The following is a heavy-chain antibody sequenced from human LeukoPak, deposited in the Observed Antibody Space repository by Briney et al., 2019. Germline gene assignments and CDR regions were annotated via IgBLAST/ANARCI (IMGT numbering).Heavy chain of an antibody. CDR3: ARKGPWIAVAGDNWFDP. J-gene: IGHJ5*02. CDR2: IYPGDSDT. V-gene: IGHV5-51*01. Sequence: GESLEISCKGSGYSFTSYWIGWVRQMPGKGLEWMGIIYPGDSDTRYSPSFQGQVTISADKSISTAYLQWSSLKASDTAMYYCARKGPWIAVAGDNWFDPWGQGTLVTVSS. D-gene: IGHD6-19*01. CDR1: GYSFTSYW.